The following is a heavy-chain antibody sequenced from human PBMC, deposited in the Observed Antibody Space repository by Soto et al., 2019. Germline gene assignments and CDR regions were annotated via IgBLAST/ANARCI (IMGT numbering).Heavy chain of an antibody. CDR1: GFTFRNYA. J-gene: IGHJ5*02. D-gene: IGHD4-17*01. Sequence: GRSLILSCAASGFTFRNYAMTWARQAPGKGLEWVSSLLRSGSSAYYADSVRGRFTISSDTSANSLYLQMDNLRAEDTAIYYCAKDAISGDGIWLMDSWGQGTVVTVSS. CDR2: LLRSGSSA. V-gene: IGHV3-23*01. CDR3: AKDAISGDGIWLMDS.